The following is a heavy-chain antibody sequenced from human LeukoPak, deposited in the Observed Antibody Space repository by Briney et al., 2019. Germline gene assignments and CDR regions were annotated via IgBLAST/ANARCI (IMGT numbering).Heavy chain of an antibody. CDR1: GFIFTDYS. V-gene: IGHV3-21*01. CDR3: TRDLMDYDVSTGSHHYYMDV. CDR2: ISSGSDFI. D-gene: IGHD3-9*01. Sequence: PGGSLRLSCAASGFIFTDYSMNWVRQAPGKGLEWVSSISSGSDFIDYADSVKGRFTISRDNAKNSLYLQMNSLRAEDTAVYYCTRDLMDYDVSTGSHHYYMDVWGQGTTVTVSS. J-gene: IGHJ6*02.